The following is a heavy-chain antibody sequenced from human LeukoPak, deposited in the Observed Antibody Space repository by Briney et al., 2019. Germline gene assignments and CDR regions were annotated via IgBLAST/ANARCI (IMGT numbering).Heavy chain of an antibody. CDR2: INPSGGST. D-gene: IGHD3-16*01. CDR1: GYTFTGYY. Sequence: GASVKVSCKASGYTFTGYYMHWVRQAPGQGLEWMGIINPSGGSTSYAQKFQGRVTMTRDMSTSTVYMELSSLRSEDTAVYYCARVVSDYVWGSYSADAFDIWGQGTMVTVSS. V-gene: IGHV1-46*01. J-gene: IGHJ3*02. CDR3: ARVVSDYVWGSYSADAFDI.